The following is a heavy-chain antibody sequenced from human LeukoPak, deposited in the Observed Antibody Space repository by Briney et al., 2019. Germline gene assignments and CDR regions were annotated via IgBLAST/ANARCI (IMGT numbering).Heavy chain of an antibody. CDR2: LNPNRGDT. J-gene: IGHJ3*02. V-gene: IGHV1-2*02. CDR1: GYIFTDYY. CDR3: ARDLYYYYSSGYYLWGFDI. Sequence: GASVEVSCKASGYIFTDYYLHWVRQARGQGFEWMGWLNPNRGDTNYAQKFEGRLTMTSDTSISTAHMEMSRMRSDDTAVYYCARDLYYYYSSGYYLWGFDIWGQGTMVTVSS. D-gene: IGHD3-22*01.